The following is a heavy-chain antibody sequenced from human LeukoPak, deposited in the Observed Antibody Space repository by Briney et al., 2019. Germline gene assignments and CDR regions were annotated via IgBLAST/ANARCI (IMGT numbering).Heavy chain of an antibody. D-gene: IGHD1-26*01. V-gene: IGHV4-39*07. J-gene: IGHJ6*02. Sequence: PSETLSLTCTVSGGSISSSSYYWGWIRQPPGKGLEWIGSIYYSGSTYYNPSLKSRVTISVDTSKNQFSLKLSSVTAADTAVYYCARVVGATRDYYYYGMDVWGQGTTVTVSS. CDR2: IYYSGST. CDR1: GGSISSSSYY. CDR3: ARVVGATRDYYYYGMDV.